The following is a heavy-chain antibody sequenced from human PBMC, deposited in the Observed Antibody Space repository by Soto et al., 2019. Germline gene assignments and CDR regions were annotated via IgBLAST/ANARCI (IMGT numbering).Heavy chain of an antibody. J-gene: IGHJ6*03. CDR3: AHLDYYYYMDV. V-gene: IGHV2-5*02. Sequence: GLDLEWLALIYWDDDKRYSPSLKSRLTITKDTSKNQVVLTMTNMDPVDTATYYCAHLDYYYYMDVWGKGTTVTVSS. CDR2: IYWDDDK.